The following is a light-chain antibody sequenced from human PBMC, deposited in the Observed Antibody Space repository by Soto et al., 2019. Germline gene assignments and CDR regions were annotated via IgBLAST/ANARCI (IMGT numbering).Light chain of an antibody. CDR1: SSDVGSYNL. CDR2: EGS. V-gene: IGLV2-23*01. Sequence: QSVQSHPASVSGSPGQSITISCTGTSSDVGSYNLVSWYQQHPGTAPKLMIYEGSKWPSGVSNRFSGSKSGNTASLTISGLQAEEEADYYCCSYAGNSYFVFGTGTKVTVL. J-gene: IGLJ1*01. CDR3: CSYAGNSYFV.